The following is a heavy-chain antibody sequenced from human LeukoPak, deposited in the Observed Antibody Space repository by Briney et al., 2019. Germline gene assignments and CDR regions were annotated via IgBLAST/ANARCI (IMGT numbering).Heavy chain of an antibody. V-gene: IGHV1-2*02. CDR2: INPNSGGT. J-gene: IGHJ4*02. CDR1: GYTLIGYY. CDR3: ARRALVGAEDY. D-gene: IGHD1-26*01. Sequence: ASVKVSCKSSGYTLIGYYIHWVRQAPGQGLEWMGWINPNSGGTNYAQKFQGRVTMTRDTSISTAYMELSRLRSDDTAVYYCARRALVGAEDYWGQGTLVTVSS.